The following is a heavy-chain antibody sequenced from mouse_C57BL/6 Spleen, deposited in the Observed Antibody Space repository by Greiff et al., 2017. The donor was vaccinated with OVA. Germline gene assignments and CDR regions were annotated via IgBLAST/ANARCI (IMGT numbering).Heavy chain of an antibody. CDR3: TRAELTGTGFAY. CDR1: GFTFSSYA. Sequence: EVKLVESGEGLVKPGGSLKLSCAASGFTFSSYAMSWVRQTPEKRLEWVAYISSGGDYIYYADTVKGRFTISRDNARNTLYLQMSSLKSEDTAMYYCTRAELTGTGFAYWGQGTLVTVSA. J-gene: IGHJ3*01. CDR2: ISSGGDYI. D-gene: IGHD4-1*01. V-gene: IGHV5-9-1*02.